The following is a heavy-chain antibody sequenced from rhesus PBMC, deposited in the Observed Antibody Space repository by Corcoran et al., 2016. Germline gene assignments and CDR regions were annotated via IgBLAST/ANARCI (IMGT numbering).Heavy chain of an antibody. CDR1: GYSISSNY. CDR2: IYGSSGST. CDR3: ARFRNYVGFDY. V-gene: IGHV4-147*01. Sequence: QVQLQESGPGLVKPSETLSLTCAVSGYSISSNYWSWIRQPPGKGLEWIGDIYGSSGSTYYYPSLTSRVTISTGTSKNQFSLKLSSVTAADTAVYYCARFRNYVGFDYWGQGVLVTVSS. D-gene: IGHD1-26*01. J-gene: IGHJ4*01.